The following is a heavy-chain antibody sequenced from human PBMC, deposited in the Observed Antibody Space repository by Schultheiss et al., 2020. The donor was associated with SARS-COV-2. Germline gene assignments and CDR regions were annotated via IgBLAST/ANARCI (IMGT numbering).Heavy chain of an antibody. CDR3: ARGRDYGDLYFDY. Sequence: GGSLRLSCAASGYSLRNYGMHWVRQAPGKGLEWVALIWYDGTNKYYGDSVKGRFSISRDTSDNTVYLEMNSLRADDTAIYYCARGRDYGDLYFDYWGQGTLVTVSS. V-gene: IGHV3-33*01. D-gene: IGHD4-17*01. CDR2: IWYDGTNK. CDR1: GYSLRNYG. J-gene: IGHJ4*02.